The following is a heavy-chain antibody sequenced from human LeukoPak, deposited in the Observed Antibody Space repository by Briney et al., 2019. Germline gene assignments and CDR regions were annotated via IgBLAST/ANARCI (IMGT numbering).Heavy chain of an antibody. CDR2: IYYSGST. CDR1: GGSISSYY. D-gene: IGHD4-4*01. CDR3: ARVRSSISARSVFDP. Sequence: SETLSLTCTVSGGSISSYYWSWIRQPPGKGLEWIGYIYYSGSTNYNPSLKSRVTISVDTSKNQFSLKLSSVTAADTAVYYCARVRSSISARSVFDPWGQGTLVTVSS. J-gene: IGHJ5*02. V-gene: IGHV4-59*12.